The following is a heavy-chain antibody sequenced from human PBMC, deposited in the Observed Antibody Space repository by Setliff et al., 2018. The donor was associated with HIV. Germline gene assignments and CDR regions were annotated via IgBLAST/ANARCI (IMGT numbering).Heavy chain of an antibody. V-gene: IGHV4-39*01. CDR3: ASVTLFVRFDF. Sequence: PSETLSLTCSVSGGPISSSSYYWGWIRQPPGKGLEWIGNIYSSGSTYYNPSLKSRVTISVYTSKNQFSLKLSSLTAADTAMYYCASVTLFVRFDFWGLGTLVTVSS. CDR1: GGPISSSSYY. CDR2: IYSSGST. J-gene: IGHJ4*02. D-gene: IGHD3-10*02.